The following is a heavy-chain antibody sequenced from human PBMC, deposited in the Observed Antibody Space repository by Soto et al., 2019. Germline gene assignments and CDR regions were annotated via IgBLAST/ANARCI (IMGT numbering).Heavy chain of an antibody. V-gene: IGHV1-18*04. CDR3: ARDVVPTYDF. CDR1: GYSFSTYN. Sequence: QVQLVQSGPEVRKPGASVRVSCKAYGYSFSTYNLFWVRQAPGQGLQWMGWVSTYNGDTTYAQKFQGRVFMTTDTSTSTAYMELSGLTSDDTAVYYCARDVVPTYDFWGQGTLVTVSS. D-gene: IGHD1-1*01. J-gene: IGHJ4*02. CDR2: VSTYNGDT.